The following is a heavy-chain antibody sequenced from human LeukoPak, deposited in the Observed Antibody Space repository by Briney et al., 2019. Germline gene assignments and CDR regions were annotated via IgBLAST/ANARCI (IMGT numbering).Heavy chain of an antibody. CDR1: GGSISSSSYY. CDR3: ARDHHYIGAGTGFDY. D-gene: IGHD6-13*01. V-gene: IGHV4-39*07. Sequence: SETLSLTCTVSGGSISSSSYYWGWIRQPPGKGLEWIGSIYYSGSTYYNPSLKSRVTISVDTSKNQFSLKLSSVTAADTAVYYCARDHHYIGAGTGFDYWGQGTLVTVSS. CDR2: IYYSGST. J-gene: IGHJ4*02.